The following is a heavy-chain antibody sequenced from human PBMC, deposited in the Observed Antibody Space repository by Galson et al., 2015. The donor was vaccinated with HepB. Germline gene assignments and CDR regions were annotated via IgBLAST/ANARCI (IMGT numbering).Heavy chain of an antibody. V-gene: IGHV1-18*01. Sequence: SVKVSCKASGYTFSSYSITWVRQAPGQGLEWVGWISPYNRDTNYARKLQGRVTMTTDTSTNTAYMELRSLRSDDTAVYYCARGGLVVVVHATQINWFDPWGQGTPVTVSS. CDR3: ARGGLVVVVHATQINWFDP. D-gene: IGHD2-15*01. CDR2: ISPYNRDT. J-gene: IGHJ5*02. CDR1: GYTFSSYS.